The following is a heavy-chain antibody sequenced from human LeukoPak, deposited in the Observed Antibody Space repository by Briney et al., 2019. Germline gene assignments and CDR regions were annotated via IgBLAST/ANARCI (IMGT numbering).Heavy chain of an antibody. CDR2: INHSGST. CDR1: SESFIGYY. J-gene: IGHJ1*01. V-gene: IGHV4-34*01. CDR3: ARLGGYCSGGSCYPFEYFQH. Sequence: SETLSLTCAVYSESFIGYYWSWIRQPPGKGLEWIGEINHSGSTNYNPSLKSRVTISVDTSKNQFSLKLSSVTAADTAVYYCARLGGYCSGGSCYPFEYFQHWGQGTLVIVSS. D-gene: IGHD2-15*01.